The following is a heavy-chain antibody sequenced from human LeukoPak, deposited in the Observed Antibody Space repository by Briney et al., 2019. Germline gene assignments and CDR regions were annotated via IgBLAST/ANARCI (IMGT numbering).Heavy chain of an antibody. CDR3: VRDYVWGTDKPDY. Sequence: GGSLRLSCAASGFTFSNFWMSWVRQLPGKRLEWVGNIKHDGSEKYYLDSLKGRFTISRDNAKNSVYLHVNSLRAEDTAVYYCVRDYVWGTDKPDYWGQGTLVTVSS. V-gene: IGHV3-7*01. CDR2: IKHDGSEK. CDR1: GFTFSNFW. D-gene: IGHD3-16*01. J-gene: IGHJ4*02.